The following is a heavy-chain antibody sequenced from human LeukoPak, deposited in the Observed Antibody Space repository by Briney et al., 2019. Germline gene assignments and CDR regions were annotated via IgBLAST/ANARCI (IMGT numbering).Heavy chain of an antibody. J-gene: IGHJ5*02. Sequence: SETLSLTCTVSGGSISSYYWGWIRQPPGKGLEWIGSIYHSGSTYYNPSLKSRVTISVDTSKNQFSLKLSSVTAADTAVYYCARRAKWDGSGFDPWGQGTLVTVSS. CDR3: ARRAKWDGSGFDP. D-gene: IGHD1-26*01. CDR2: IYHSGST. V-gene: IGHV4-38-2*02. CDR1: GGSISSYY.